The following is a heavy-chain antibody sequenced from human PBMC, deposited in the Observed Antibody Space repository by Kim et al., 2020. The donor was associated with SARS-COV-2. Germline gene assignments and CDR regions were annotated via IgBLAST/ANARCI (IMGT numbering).Heavy chain of an antibody. J-gene: IGHJ5*02. CDR1: GYTFTGYY. Sequence: ASVKVSCKASGYTFTGYYMHWVRQAPGQGLEWMGRINPNSGGTNYAQKIQGRVTMTRDTSISTAYMELSRLRSDDTAVYYCARENKYCSGGSCYLNWFDPWGQGTLVTVSS. D-gene: IGHD2-15*01. CDR3: ARENKYCSGGSCYLNWFDP. CDR2: INPNSGGT. V-gene: IGHV1-2*06.